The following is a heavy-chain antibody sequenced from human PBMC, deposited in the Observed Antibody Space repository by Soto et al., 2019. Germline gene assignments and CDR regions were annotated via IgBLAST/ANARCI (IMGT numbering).Heavy chain of an antibody. D-gene: IGHD2-2*01. CDR1: GGTFGSYA. Sequence: QVQLVQSGAEVKKPRSSVKVSCKASGGTFGSYAFSWVRPAPGQGLEWMGGIIPVSGAAHYAQKFQGRVTITADESTSTAYMELSSLSSQDTAVYYCATALGCRSTSCTLDYWGQGTRVIVSS. V-gene: IGHV1-69*01. CDR2: IIPVSGAA. J-gene: IGHJ4*02. CDR3: ATALGCRSTSCTLDY.